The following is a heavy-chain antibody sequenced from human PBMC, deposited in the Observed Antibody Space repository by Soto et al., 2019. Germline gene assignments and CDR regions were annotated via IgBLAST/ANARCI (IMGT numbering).Heavy chain of an antibody. J-gene: IGHJ6*02. Sequence: QVQLVESGGGVVQPGRSLRLSCAASGFTFSSYGMHWVRQAPGKGLEWVAVIWYDGINKYYADSVKGRFTVSRDNSKNTLYLQMNSLRAEDTAVYFRARAGNDCSGGSCYGREDYYYGMDVWGQGTTVTVSS. V-gene: IGHV3-33*01. CDR1: GFTFSSYG. D-gene: IGHD2-15*01. CDR3: ARAGNDCSGGSCYGREDYYYGMDV. CDR2: IWYDGINK.